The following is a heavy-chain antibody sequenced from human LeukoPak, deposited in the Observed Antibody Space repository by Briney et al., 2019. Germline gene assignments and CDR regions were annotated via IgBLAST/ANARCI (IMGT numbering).Heavy chain of an antibody. J-gene: IGHJ4*02. D-gene: IGHD3-16*01. Sequence: PSETLSLTCAVSGYSISSGYYWGWIRQPPGKGLEWIGSIYHSGSTYYNPSLKSRVTISVDKSKNQFSLKLRSVTAADTAVYYCARVPGLYYFGYWGQGTLVTVSS. CDR2: IYHSGST. CDR1: GYSISSGYY. CDR3: ARVPGLYYFGY. V-gene: IGHV4-38-2*01.